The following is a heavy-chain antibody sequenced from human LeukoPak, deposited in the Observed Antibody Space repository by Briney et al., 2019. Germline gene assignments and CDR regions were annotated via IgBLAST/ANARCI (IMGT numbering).Heavy chain of an antibody. D-gene: IGHD6-19*01. CDR1: GFTFSDFW. V-gene: IGHV3-7*01. CDR3: GRDSESRTVAGPRFDY. J-gene: IGHJ4*02. CDR2: IKEDGTEK. Sequence: PGGSLRLSCAGSGFTFSDFWMTWVRQTPGKGLEWVANIKEDGTEKNLVDSVKGRFTISRDNAKNSLYLQMNGLRAEDTAVYYCGRDSESRTVAGPRFDYWGQGTLVTVCS.